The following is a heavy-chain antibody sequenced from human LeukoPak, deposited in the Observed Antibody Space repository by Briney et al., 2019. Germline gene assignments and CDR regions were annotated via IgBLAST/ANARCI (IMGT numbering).Heavy chain of an antibody. CDR1: GGSIFSSNW. D-gene: IGHD5-12*01. Sequence: SGTLSLTCAVSGGSIFSSNWWSWVRQPPGKGLEWIGQIFHSGSTSYSPSLKSRVTISVDKSKNQFSLKLTSVTAADTAVYYCASLFPGGYPDYWGQGTLVTVSS. J-gene: IGHJ4*02. V-gene: IGHV4-4*02. CDR3: ASLFPGGYPDY. CDR2: IFHSGST.